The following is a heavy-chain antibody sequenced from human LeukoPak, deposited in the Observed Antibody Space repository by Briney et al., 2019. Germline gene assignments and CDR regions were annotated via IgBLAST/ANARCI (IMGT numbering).Heavy chain of an antibody. J-gene: IGHJ4*02. V-gene: IGHV4-39*02. CDR2: IYYSGST. CDR1: GGSISSSSYY. D-gene: IGHD6-13*01. CDR3: ATDSSSRFDY. Sequence: SETLSLTCTVSGGSISSSSYYWGWIRQPPGKGLEWIGSIYYSGSTYYNPSLKGRVTISVDTSKNHFSLKLSSVTAADTAVYYCATDSSSRFDYWGQGTLVTVSS.